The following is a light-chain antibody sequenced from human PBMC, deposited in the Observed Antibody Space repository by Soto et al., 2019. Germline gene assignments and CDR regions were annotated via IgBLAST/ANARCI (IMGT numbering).Light chain of an antibody. Sequence: EIVMTQSPATLSVSPGGRATLSCRASQSISGTLAWSPQKPGQAPSLLIYGASTRATSFPARFSGSGSGTHFTLTISSLQSEDFPVYYCQQYNNWPCTVGQVTKVDIK. CDR3: QQYNNWPCT. CDR2: GAS. J-gene: IGKJ1*01. V-gene: IGKV3-15*01. CDR1: QSISGT.